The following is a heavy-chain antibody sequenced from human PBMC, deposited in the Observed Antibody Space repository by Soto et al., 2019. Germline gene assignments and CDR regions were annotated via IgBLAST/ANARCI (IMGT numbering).Heavy chain of an antibody. J-gene: IGHJ4*02. CDR3: ARHLVLRFLEWLLSPLDY. D-gene: IGHD3-3*01. Sequence: GASVKVSCKASGYTFTSYGISWVRQAPGQGLEWMGWISAYNGNTNYAQKLQGRVTMTTDTSTSTAYMELRSLRSDDTAVYYCARHLVLRFLEWLLSPLDYWGQGTLVTVSS. CDR2: ISAYNGNT. CDR1: GYTFTSYG. V-gene: IGHV1-18*01.